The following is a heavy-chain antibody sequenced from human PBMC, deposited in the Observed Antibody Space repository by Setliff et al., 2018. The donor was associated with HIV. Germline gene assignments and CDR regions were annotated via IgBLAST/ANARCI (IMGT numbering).Heavy chain of an antibody. CDR3: AAQYLRVDDAFDI. J-gene: IGHJ3*02. CDR1: GFTVSGNY. V-gene: IGHV3-53*05. CDR2: IYSGGNR. D-gene: IGHD2-2*01. Sequence: LRLSCAASGFTVSGNYLNWVRQAPGKGLEWISVIYSGGNRNYADSVKGRFTISRDISKNTLYLQMNSLTSEDTAVYYCAAQYLRVDDAFDIWGQGTMVTVSS.